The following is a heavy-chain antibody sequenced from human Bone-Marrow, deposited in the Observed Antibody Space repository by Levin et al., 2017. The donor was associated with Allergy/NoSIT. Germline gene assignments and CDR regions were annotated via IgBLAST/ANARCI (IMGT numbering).Heavy chain of an antibody. J-gene: IGHJ4*02. Sequence: SQTLSLTCTVSGGSISSYYWSWIRQPPGKGLEWIGYIYYSGSTNYNPSLKSRVTISVDTSKNQFSLKLSSVTAADTAVYYCARGPSSSWILYFDYWGQGTLVTVSS. CDR1: GGSISSYY. D-gene: IGHD6-13*01. CDR3: ARGPSSSWILYFDY. V-gene: IGHV4-59*01. CDR2: IYYSGST.